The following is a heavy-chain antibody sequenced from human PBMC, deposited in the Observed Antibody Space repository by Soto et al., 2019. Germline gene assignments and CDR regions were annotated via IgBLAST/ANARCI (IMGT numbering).Heavy chain of an antibody. J-gene: IGHJ6*02. CDR2: IYYSGTT. V-gene: IGHV4-31*03. Sequence: NPSETLSLTCTFSGGSISTTGYYWSWIRQHPGKGLEWIGYIYYSGTTYYNPSLQSRVTISVDTSKNQFSLNLSSVTAADTAVYYCARERHYYGLDVWGQGTTVTVSS. CDR1: GGSISTTGYY. CDR3: ARERHYYGLDV.